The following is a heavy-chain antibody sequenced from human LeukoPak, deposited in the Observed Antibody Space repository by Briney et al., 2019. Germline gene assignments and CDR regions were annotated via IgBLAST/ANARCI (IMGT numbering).Heavy chain of an antibody. J-gene: IGHJ4*02. V-gene: IGHV4-59*08. CDR2: IYYSGST. CDR1: GGSISSYY. D-gene: IGHD6-13*01. Sequence: ASETLSLTCTVSGGSISSYYWSWIRQPPGKGLKWIGYIYYSGSTNYNPSLKSRVTISVDTSKNQFSLKLSSVTAADTAVYYCARHGSSWYLIDYWGQGTLVTASA. CDR3: ARHGSSWYLIDY.